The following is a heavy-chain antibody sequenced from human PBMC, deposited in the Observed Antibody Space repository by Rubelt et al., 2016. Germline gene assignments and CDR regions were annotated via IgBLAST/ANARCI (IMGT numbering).Heavy chain of an antibody. V-gene: IGHV1-46*01. Sequence: QVQLVQSGAEVKKPGASVKVSCQASGYTFTSYYMHWVRQAPGQGLEYMGIINPTDGGTSYVQKFQGRATMTRATSTTTVYRGLGSLRSDDTAVYYCARELNDFDIWGQGTMVTVSS. CDR2: INPTDGGT. J-gene: IGHJ3*02. CDR1: GYTFTSYY. CDR3: ARELNDFDI.